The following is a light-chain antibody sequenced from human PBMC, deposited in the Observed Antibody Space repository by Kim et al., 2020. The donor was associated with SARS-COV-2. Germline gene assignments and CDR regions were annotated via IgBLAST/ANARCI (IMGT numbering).Light chain of an antibody. CDR2: NDN. CDR1: VLAKRS. CDR3: YSEAANNVL. Sequence: SYELTQPSSLSVSPGQTARITCSGDVLAKRSTRWFQKKPGQAPLLLIYNDNQRPSTIPERFSGSYSGTTVTLTISGAQLEDEADYYCYSEAANNVLFGGGTQLTVL. J-gene: IGLJ2*01. V-gene: IGLV3-27*01.